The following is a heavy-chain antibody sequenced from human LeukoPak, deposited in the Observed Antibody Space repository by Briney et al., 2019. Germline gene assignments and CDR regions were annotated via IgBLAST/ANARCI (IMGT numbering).Heavy chain of an antibody. Sequence: GGSLRLSCAASGFTLSSYSMNWVRQAPGKGLEWVSYISSSSSTIYYADSVKGRFTISRDNAKNSLYLQMNSLRAEDTAVYYCARDWSIAAAGTAYFDYWGQGTLVTVSS. CDR1: GFTLSSYS. J-gene: IGHJ4*02. CDR3: ARDWSIAAAGTAYFDY. CDR2: ISSSSSTI. V-gene: IGHV3-48*01. D-gene: IGHD6-13*01.